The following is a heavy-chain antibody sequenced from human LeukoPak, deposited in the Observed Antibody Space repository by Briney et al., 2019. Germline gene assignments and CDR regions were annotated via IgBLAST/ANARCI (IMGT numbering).Heavy chain of an antibody. CDR2: ITRSSYI. J-gene: IGHJ4*02. V-gene: IGHV3-21*01. CDR1: GFTFSSYS. Sequence: PGGSLRLSCAASGFTFSSYSMNWVRQAPGKGLEWVSSITRSSYIYYADSVKGRFTISRDNSKNTLYLQMNSLRAEDTAVYYCAKDGQRGITRPVDYWGQGTLVTVSS. D-gene: IGHD3-10*01. CDR3: AKDGQRGITRPVDY.